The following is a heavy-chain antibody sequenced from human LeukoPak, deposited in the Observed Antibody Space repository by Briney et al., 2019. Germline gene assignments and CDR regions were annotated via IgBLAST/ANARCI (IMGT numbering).Heavy chain of an antibody. CDR3: ARDALYDFWSGYHDY. CDR1: GGSISSYY. J-gene: IGHJ4*02. CDR2: IYYSGST. Sequence: PSETLSLTCTVSGGSISSYYWTWIRQPPGKGLEWIGYIYYSGSTNYNPSLKSRVTISVDTSKNQFSLKLTSVTAADTAVYYCARDALYDFWSGYHDYWGQGTLVTVSS. V-gene: IGHV4-59*01. D-gene: IGHD3-3*01.